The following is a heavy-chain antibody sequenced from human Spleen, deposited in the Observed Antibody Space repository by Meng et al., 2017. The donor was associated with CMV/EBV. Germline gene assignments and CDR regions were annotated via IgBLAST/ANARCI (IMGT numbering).Heavy chain of an antibody. CDR2: ISSNGGST. D-gene: IGHD1-26*01. V-gene: IGHV3-64*02. J-gene: IGHJ4*02. CDR1: GFTFSSYA. Sequence: GESLKISCAASGFTFSSYAMHWVRQAPGKGLEYVSAISSNGGSTYYADSVKGRFTISRDNSKNTLYLQMGSLRAEDMAVYYCARGPIVGATLDYWGQGTLVTVSS. CDR3: ARGPIVGATLDY.